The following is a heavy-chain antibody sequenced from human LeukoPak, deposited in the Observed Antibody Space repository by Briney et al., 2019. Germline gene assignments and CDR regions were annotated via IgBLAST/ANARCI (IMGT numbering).Heavy chain of an antibody. V-gene: IGHV3-30*02. Sequence: GGSLRLSCAASGFTFSSYGMHWVRQARGKGLEWVAFIRYDGSNKYYADSVKGRFTISRDNSKNTLYLQMNSLRAEDTAVYYCAKPNDILTGYYIPEYFQHWGQGTLVTVSS. D-gene: IGHD3-9*01. J-gene: IGHJ1*01. CDR1: GFTFSSYG. CDR2: IRYDGSNK. CDR3: AKPNDILTGYYIPEYFQH.